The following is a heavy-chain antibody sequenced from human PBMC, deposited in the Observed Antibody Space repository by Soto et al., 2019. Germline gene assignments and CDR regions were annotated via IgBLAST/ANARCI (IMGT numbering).Heavy chain of an antibody. D-gene: IGHD6-25*01. V-gene: IGHV4-39*01. Sequence: QLQLQESGPGLMKPSETLSLTCTVSGGSISSSSYYWGWIRQPPGKGLEWIGSIYYSGSTYYNPSLKSRVTISVDTSKNQFSLKLSSVTAADTAVYYCARRRLAAGVFDYWGQGTLVTVSS. CDR2: IYYSGST. J-gene: IGHJ4*02. CDR3: ARRRLAAGVFDY. CDR1: GGSISSSSYY.